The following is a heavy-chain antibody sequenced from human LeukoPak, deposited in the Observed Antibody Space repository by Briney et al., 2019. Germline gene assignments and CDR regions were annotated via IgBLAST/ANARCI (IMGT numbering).Heavy chain of an antibody. CDR3: ARGLSLRDTMVRGVYFDY. Sequence: SSETLSLTCAVYGGSFSGYYWSWIRQPPGKGLEWIGEINHSGSTNYNPSLKSRVTISVDTSKNQFSLKLSSVTAADTAVYYCARGLSLRDTMVRGVYFDYWGQGTLVTVSS. CDR1: GGSFSGYY. J-gene: IGHJ4*02. CDR2: INHSGST. V-gene: IGHV4-34*01. D-gene: IGHD3-10*01.